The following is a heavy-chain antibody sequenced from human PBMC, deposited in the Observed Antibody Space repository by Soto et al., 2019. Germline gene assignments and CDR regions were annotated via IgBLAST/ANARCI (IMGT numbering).Heavy chain of an antibody. Sequence: GGSLRLSCAASGFTFSSYSMNWVRQAPGKGLEWVSYISSSSSTIYYADSVKGRFTISRDNAKNSLYLQMNSLRAEDTAVYYCARDLEDDILTGYYKVNWDFDYWGQGTLVTVSS. J-gene: IGHJ4*02. V-gene: IGHV3-48*01. CDR1: GFTFSSYS. D-gene: IGHD3-9*01. CDR3: ARDLEDDILTGYYKVNWDFDY. CDR2: ISSSSSTI.